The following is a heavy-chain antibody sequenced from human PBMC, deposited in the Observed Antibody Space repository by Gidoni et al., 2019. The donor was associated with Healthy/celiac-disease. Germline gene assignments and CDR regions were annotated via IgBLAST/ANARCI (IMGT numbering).Heavy chain of an antibody. Sequence: EVKPLESGGGLVQPGGSLRLSCAASGSPFSSYAMSWVRQSPGKGLEWVSAISGSGGSTYYADSVKGRFTISRDNSKNTLYLQMNSLRAEDTAVYYCAKNTVTTRYFDYWGQGTLVTVSS. CDR2: ISGSGGST. CDR1: GSPFSSYA. V-gene: IGHV3-23*01. D-gene: IGHD4-17*01. J-gene: IGHJ4*02. CDR3: AKNTVTTRYFDY.